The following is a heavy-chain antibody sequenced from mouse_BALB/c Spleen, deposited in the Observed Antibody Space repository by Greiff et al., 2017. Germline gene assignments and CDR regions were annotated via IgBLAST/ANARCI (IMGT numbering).Heavy chain of an antibody. J-gene: IGHJ4*01. CDR2: IDPENGDT. V-gene: IGHV14-4*02. D-gene: IGHD4-1*01. CDR1: GFNIKDYY. Sequence: VQLQQSGAELVRSGASVKLSCTASGFNIKDYYMYWVKQRPEQGLEWIGWIDPENGDTEYAPKFQGKATMTADTSSNTAYLQLSSLTSEDTAVYYCNTGWLNGTGPSMDYWGQGSSVTVSS. CDR3: NTGWLNGTGPSMDY.